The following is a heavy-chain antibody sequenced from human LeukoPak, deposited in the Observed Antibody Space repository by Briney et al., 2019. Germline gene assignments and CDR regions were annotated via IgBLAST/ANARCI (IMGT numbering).Heavy chain of an antibody. D-gene: IGHD3-10*01. Sequence: SETLSLTCTVSGGSISSGGYYWSWIRQLPGKGLEWIGYIYYSGSTYYNPSPKSRVTISVDTSKNQFSLKLSSVTAADTAVYYCARGKKRSGSGSYYSNWFDPWGQGTLVTVSS. CDR3: ARGKKRSGSGSYYSNWFDP. CDR1: GGSISSGGYY. CDR2: IYYSGST. V-gene: IGHV4-31*03. J-gene: IGHJ5*02.